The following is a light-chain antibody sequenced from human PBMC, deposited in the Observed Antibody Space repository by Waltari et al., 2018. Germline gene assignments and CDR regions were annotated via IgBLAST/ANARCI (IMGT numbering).Light chain of an antibody. CDR3: QQYNSYSLLT. Sequence: DIRMTQSPSTLSASAGDRVIISCRASQSISKWLAWYQQKPGKAPKLLIYEASTLQSGVPSRFSGTGSGTDFTLTISSLQPDDFATYYCQQYNSYSLLTFCGGTKVEIK. V-gene: IGKV1-5*03. J-gene: IGKJ4*01. CDR1: QSISKW. CDR2: EAS.